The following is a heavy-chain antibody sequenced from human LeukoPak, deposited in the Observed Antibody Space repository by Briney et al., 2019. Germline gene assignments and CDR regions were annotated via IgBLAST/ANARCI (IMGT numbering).Heavy chain of an antibody. D-gene: IGHD5-12*01. CDR1: GDSVTNDDVF. Sequence: SETLSLTCTVSGDSVTNDDVFWGWTRQPPGVGREYIGYIYHAAGSYYNPSLKSRLIMSIDTSKNQFSLKLTSVTAADTDVYHCSRGLRYSQSYVAEYWGLGTLVTVSS. CDR2: IYHAAGS. V-gene: IGHV4-30-4*01. CDR3: SRGLRYSQSYVAEY. J-gene: IGHJ4*02.